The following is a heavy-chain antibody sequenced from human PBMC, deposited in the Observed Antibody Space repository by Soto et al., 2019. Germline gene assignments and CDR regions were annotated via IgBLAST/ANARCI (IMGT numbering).Heavy chain of an antibody. CDR3: AQRLREYGLGRERANYFEP. CDR1: GFSLSTTGVG. J-gene: IGHJ5*02. V-gene: IGHV2-5*02. CDR2: IYWDDDK. Sequence: QITLKESGPTLVRPTQTLTLTCTFSGFSLSTTGVGVGWIRQPPGKALEWLALIYWDDDKRYSPSLKSRLTITKDTSKNEVILTMTNMDPVDTATYYCAQRLREYGLGRERANYFEPWGQGTLVTVSS. D-gene: IGHD3-10*01.